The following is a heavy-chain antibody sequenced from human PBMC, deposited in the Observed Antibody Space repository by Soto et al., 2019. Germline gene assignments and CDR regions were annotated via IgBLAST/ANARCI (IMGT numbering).Heavy chain of an antibody. Sequence: GGSLRLSCAASGFTFSSYSMNWVRQAPGKGLEWVSSISSSSSYIYYADSVKGRFTISRDNAKNSLYLQMNSLRAEDTAVYYCARNFWSGYYATYGMDVWGQGTTVTVSS. V-gene: IGHV3-21*01. CDR2: ISSSSSYI. CDR3: ARNFWSGYYATYGMDV. CDR1: GFTFSSYS. J-gene: IGHJ6*02. D-gene: IGHD3-3*01.